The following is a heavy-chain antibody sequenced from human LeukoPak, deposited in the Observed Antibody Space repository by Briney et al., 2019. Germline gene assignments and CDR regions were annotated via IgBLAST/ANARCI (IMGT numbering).Heavy chain of an antibody. CDR3: ATLVGATKIDY. D-gene: IGHD1-26*01. Sequence: PGRSLRLSCAASGFTFSSYGMHWVRQAPGKGLEWVAVIWYDGSNKYCADSVKGRFTISRDNSKNTLYLQMNSLRAEDTAVYYCATLVGATKIDYWGQGTLVTVSS. CDR2: IWYDGSNK. V-gene: IGHV3-33*01. J-gene: IGHJ4*02. CDR1: GFTFSSYG.